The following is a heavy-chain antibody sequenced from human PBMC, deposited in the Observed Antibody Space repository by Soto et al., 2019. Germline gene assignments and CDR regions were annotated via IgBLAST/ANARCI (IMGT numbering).Heavy chain of an antibody. D-gene: IGHD3-3*01. Sequence: EVQLVESGGGLVQPGGSLRLSCAASGFTFSSYWMNWVRQAPGKGLEWVANIKEDGSEIYYVDSVKGRFTISRDNTKNSLYLQMSSLRADDTAVYYCARAPFYDVFLDYWGQGIMVTVSS. CDR3: ARAPFYDVFLDY. J-gene: IGHJ4*02. CDR1: GFTFSSYW. V-gene: IGHV3-7*03. CDR2: IKEDGSEI.